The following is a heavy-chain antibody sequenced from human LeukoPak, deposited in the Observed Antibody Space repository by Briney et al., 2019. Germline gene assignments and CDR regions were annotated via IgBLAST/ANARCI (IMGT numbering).Heavy chain of an antibody. CDR1: GGTFSSYA. D-gene: IGHD2-8*02. J-gene: IGHJ3*02. Sequence: GASVKVSCKASGGTFSSYAISWVRQAPGQGLEWMGGIIPIFGTANYAQKFQGRVTITADESTSTAYMELSSLRSEDTAVYYCARGPCTGGVCYNAFDIWAKGQWSPSLQ. V-gene: IGHV1-69*13. CDR3: ARGPCTGGVCYNAFDI. CDR2: IIPIFGTA.